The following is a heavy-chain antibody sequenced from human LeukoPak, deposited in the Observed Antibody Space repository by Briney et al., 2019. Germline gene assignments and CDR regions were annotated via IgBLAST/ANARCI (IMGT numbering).Heavy chain of an antibody. CDR3: ASIAVAGTTSPNWFDP. V-gene: IGHV1-2*02. J-gene: IGHJ5*02. Sequence: GASVKVSCEASGYTFTGYYMHWVRQAPGQGLEWMGWINPNSGGTNYAQKFQGRVTMTRDTSISTAYMELSRLRYDDTAVYYCASIAVAGTTSPNWFDPWGQGTLVTVSS. D-gene: IGHD6-19*01. CDR1: GYTFTGYY. CDR2: INPNSGGT.